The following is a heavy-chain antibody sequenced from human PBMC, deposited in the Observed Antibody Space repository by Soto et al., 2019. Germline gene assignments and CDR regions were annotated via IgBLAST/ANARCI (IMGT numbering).Heavy chain of an antibody. V-gene: IGHV2-5*02. CDR2: IYWDVDK. J-gene: IGHJ4*02. CDR3: APLNTYYYGSGKNY. CDR1: GFSLSTSGVG. Sequence: QITLKESGPPLVKPTQTLTLTCTFSGFSLSTSGVGVGWIRQPPGKALEWLALIYWDVDKRYSPSLKSRLTITKDTSKNQVVLTMTNMDPVDTATYYCAPLNTYYYGSGKNYWGQGTLVTVSS. D-gene: IGHD3-10*01.